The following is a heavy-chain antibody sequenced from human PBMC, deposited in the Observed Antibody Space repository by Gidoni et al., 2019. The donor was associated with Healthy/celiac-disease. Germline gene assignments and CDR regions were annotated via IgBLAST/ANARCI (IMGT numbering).Heavy chain of an antibody. CDR3: ARELEVAGTGGYYYYGMDV. CDR2: ISYDGSNK. J-gene: IGHJ6*02. V-gene: IGHV3-30-3*01. Sequence: QVQLVESGGGVVQPVRSLRLSCAASGFTFSSYAMHWVRQAPGKGLEWVAVISYDGSNKYYADSVKGRFTISRDNSKNTLYLQMNSLRAEDTAVYYCARELEVAGTGGYYYYGMDVWGQGTTVTVSS. CDR1: GFTFSSYA. D-gene: IGHD6-19*01.